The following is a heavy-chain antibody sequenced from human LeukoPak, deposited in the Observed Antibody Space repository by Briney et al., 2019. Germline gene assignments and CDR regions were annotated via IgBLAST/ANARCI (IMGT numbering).Heavy chain of an antibody. Sequence: PGGSLRLSCAASGFTFSSYAMSWVRQAPGKGLEWVSSISSSSSYIYYADSVKGRFTISRDNAKNSLYLQMNSLRAEDTAVYYCARDPPYGEQWLFDYWGQGTLVTVSS. CDR3: ARDPPYGEQWLFDY. CDR1: GFTFSSYA. J-gene: IGHJ4*02. CDR2: ISSSSSYI. D-gene: IGHD6-19*01. V-gene: IGHV3-21*01.